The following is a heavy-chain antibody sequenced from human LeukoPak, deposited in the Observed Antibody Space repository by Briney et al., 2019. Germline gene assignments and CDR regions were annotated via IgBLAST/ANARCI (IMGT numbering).Heavy chain of an antibody. J-gene: IGHJ4*02. D-gene: IGHD2-15*01. CDR3: ARVRYCTGGSCSSPTYFDY. CDR1: GYSISSAYY. V-gene: IGHV4-38-2*02. Sequence: SETLSLTCTVSGYSISSAYYWGWIRQPPGKGLEWIGNIYHSGSTYYNASLKSRVTILLDMSKSQFSLKLSSVTAADTAVYYRARVRYCTGGSCSSPTYFDYWGQGTLVTVSS. CDR2: IYHSGST.